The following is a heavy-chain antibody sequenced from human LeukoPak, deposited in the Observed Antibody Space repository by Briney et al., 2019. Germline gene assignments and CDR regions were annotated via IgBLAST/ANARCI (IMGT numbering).Heavy chain of an antibody. CDR2: IYDSGST. V-gene: IGHV4-59*01. CDR1: GGSMTILY. J-gene: IGHJ6*02. D-gene: IGHD2/OR15-2a*01. Sequence: PSETLSLTCSLSGGSMTILYWTWIRQPPGKGLEWIGDIYDSGSTRYNTSLESRVTISVDTSKNQFSLKLSSVAAADTAVYYCAKGGSTNFYYGDVWGQGTTVTVSS. CDR3: AKGGSTNFYYGDV.